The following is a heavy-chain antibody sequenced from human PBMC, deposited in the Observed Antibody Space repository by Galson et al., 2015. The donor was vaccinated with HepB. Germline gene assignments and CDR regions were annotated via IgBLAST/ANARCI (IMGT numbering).Heavy chain of an antibody. V-gene: IGHV3-11*01. CDR1: GFTFSDYY. CDR2: ISSIGGAT. J-gene: IGHJ4*02. D-gene: IGHD3-3*01. CDR3: ATDPIFGDYFPSGSPPTY. Sequence: SLRLSCAASGFTFSDYYVSWIRQAPGKGLEWISYISSIGGATYYADSVKGRFTISRDNAKNSLHLQMNSLRVDDTAVYYCATDPIFGDYFPSGSPPTYWGQGTLVTVSS.